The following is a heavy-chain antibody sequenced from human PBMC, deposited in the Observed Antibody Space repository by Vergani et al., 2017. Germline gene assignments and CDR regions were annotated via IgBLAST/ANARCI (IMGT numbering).Heavy chain of an antibody. D-gene: IGHD1-1*01. CDR1: GFKFSDHY. CDR2: ISPGASTV. J-gene: IGHJ6*02. V-gene: IGHV3-11*04. Sequence: LEESGGGSVKPGGSLRLSCAASGFKFSDHYMSWIRQAPGKGLEWVSHISPGASTVSYTDSVTGRFTVSSDNDNNSLTLDMTTLRVGDSAVYYCAKNPGISTTRHYYAMDVWGQGTTVTVSS. CDR3: AKNPGISTTRHYYAMDV.